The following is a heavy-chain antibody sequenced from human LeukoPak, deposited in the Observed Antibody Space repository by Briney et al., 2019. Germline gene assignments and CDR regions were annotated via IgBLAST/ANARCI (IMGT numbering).Heavy chain of an antibody. CDR1: GFTFSSDG. CDR2: ISGSGGST. J-gene: IGHJ4*02. D-gene: IGHD3-22*01. CDR3: AKEAPYYYDSSGYHGGYIDY. Sequence: GGSLRLSCAASGFTFSSDGMSWVRQAPGKGLEWVSAISGSGGSTYYADSVKGRFTISRDNSKNTLYLQMNSLRAEDTAVYYCAKEAPYYYDSSGYHGGYIDYWGQGTLVTVSS. V-gene: IGHV3-23*01.